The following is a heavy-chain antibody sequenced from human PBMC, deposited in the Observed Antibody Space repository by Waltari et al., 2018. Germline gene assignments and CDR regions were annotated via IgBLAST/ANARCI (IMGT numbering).Heavy chain of an antibody. CDR2: IIPILGTA. CDR3: ARDSHDSSGYQFDY. Sequence: QVQLVQSGAEVKKPGSSVKVPCKASGGTFSSYAISWVRQAPGQGLEWMGGIIPILGTANYAQKFQGRVTMTADESTSTAYMELSSLRSEDTAVYYCARDSHDSSGYQFDYWGQGTLVTVSS. D-gene: IGHD3-22*01. J-gene: IGHJ4*02. CDR1: GGTFSSYA. V-gene: IGHV1-69*01.